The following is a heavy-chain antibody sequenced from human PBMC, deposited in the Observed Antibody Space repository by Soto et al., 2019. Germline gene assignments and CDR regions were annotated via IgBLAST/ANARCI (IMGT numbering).Heavy chain of an antibody. Sequence: GASRRLSFEASGFTFSSYAMSWVRQAPGKVLDLVSAISGSGVSTYYAYSVKGRFTISRDNSKNTLYLQMNSLRAEDTAVYYCAKSTTGERYFHNWCQRALITVSS. CDR1: GFTFSSYA. J-gene: IGHJ4*02. CDR2: ISGSGVST. V-gene: IGHV3-23*01. CDR3: AKSTTGERYFHN. D-gene: IGHD1-1*01.